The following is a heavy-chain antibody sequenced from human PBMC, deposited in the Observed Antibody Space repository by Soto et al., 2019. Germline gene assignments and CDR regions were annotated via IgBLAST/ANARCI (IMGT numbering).Heavy chain of an antibody. V-gene: IGHV1-3*01. Sequence: QVQLVQAGAEVKKPGASVKISCKAAGYTFTRYTMNWVRQAPGPRLEWMGWLNHDNGNTKSSQKFQDRVIINRDTSASTADMDLSSLTSEDTAVYYCARGIATGQLDPWGQGTLVTVSS. D-gene: IGHD2-15*01. J-gene: IGHJ5*02. CDR1: GYTFTRYT. CDR3: ARGIATGQLDP. CDR2: LNHDNGNT.